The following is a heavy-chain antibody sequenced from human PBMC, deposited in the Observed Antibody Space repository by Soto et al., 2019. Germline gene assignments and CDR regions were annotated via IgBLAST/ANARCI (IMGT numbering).Heavy chain of an antibody. CDR2: ISGSGGST. CDR3: AKDHRPYCSSTSCLFDY. D-gene: IGHD2-2*01. CDR1: GFTFSSYA. V-gene: IGHV3-23*01. J-gene: IGHJ4*02. Sequence: PGGSLRLSCAASGFTFSSYAMSWVRQAPGKGLEWVSAISGSGGSTYYADSVKGRFTISRDNSKNTLYLQMNSLRAEDTAVYYCAKDHRPYCSSTSCLFDYWGQGTLVTVSS.